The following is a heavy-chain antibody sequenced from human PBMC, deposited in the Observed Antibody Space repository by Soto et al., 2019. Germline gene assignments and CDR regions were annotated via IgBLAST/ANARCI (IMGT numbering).Heavy chain of an antibody. CDR3: ARVRSGTYFGVYYNGMDV. J-gene: IGHJ6*02. V-gene: IGHV1-69*13. D-gene: IGHD1-26*01. CDR2: IIPMIGTA. CDR1: GGTFSNYA. Sequence: SVKVSCKASGGTFSNYAFSWARQAPGQGLEWMGGIIPMIGTANYAEKFQGRVTITADESTSTVYMELSSLRSEDTALYYCARVRSGTYFGVYYNGMDVWGQGTAVTVSS.